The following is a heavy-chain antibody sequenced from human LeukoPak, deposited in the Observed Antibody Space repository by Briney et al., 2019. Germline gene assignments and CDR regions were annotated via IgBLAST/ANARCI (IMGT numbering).Heavy chain of an antibody. D-gene: IGHD2-2*01. J-gene: IGHJ6*03. CDR1: GYTFTSYY. CDR2: INPSGGST. V-gene: IGHV1-46*01. CDR3: ARGDCSSTSCYARYYYYYMDV. Sequence: ASVKVSCKASGYTFTSYYMHWVRQAPGQGLEWMGIINPSGGSTSYAQKFQGRVIMTRDTSTSTVYMELSSLRSEDTAVYYCARGDCSSTSCYARYYYYYMDVWGKGTTVTVSS.